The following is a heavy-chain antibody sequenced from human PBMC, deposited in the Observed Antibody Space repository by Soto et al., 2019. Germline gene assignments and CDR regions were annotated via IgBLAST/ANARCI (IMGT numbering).Heavy chain of an antibody. CDR3: ARGVGRDLPSYFAY. V-gene: IGHV3-74*01. D-gene: IGHD2-15*01. CDR1: GFTFNRYW. J-gene: IGHJ4*02. CDR2: IVTSGGGT. Sequence: EVQLVESGGGLVQPGGSLRLSSAASGFTFNRYWMHWVRLAPGKGLVWVARIVTSGGGTAHADSVKGRFPISRENAKDTVYLLMNSVRAEDTAVYYGARGVGRDLPSYFAYWGRGTLCTVSS.